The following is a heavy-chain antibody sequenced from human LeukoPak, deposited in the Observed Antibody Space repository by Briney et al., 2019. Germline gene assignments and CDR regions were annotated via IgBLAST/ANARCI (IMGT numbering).Heavy chain of an antibody. Sequence: GGSLRLSCAASGFTFSSYAMSWVRQAPGKGLEWVSAISGSGGSTYYADSVKGRFTISRDNSKNTLYLQMNSLRAEDTAVYYCAKGARYSGSYHTFDYWDQGTLVTVSS. D-gene: IGHD1-26*01. V-gene: IGHV3-23*01. CDR3: AKGARYSGSYHTFDY. CDR2: ISGSGGST. CDR1: GFTFSSYA. J-gene: IGHJ4*02.